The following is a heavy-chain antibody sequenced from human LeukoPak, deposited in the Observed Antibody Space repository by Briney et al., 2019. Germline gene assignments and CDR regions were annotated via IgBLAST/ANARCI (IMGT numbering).Heavy chain of an antibody. D-gene: IGHD3-22*01. CDR3: AKDPNYDSSGFDY. CDR1: GFTFSSYG. V-gene: IGHV3-33*06. CDR2: IWYDGSNK. J-gene: IGHJ4*02. Sequence: GRSLRLSCAASGFTFSSYGMHWVRQAPGKGLEWVAVIWYDGSNKYYADSVKGRFTISRDNSKNTLYLQMNSLRAEDTAVYYCAKDPNYDSSGFDYWGQGTLVTDSS.